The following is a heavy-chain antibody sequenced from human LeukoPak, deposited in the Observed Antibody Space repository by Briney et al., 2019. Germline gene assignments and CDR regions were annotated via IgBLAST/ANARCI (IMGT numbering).Heavy chain of an antibody. V-gene: IGHV3-15*01. Sequence: KPGGSLRLSCAASGFTFSNAWMSWVRQAPGKGLEWVGRIKSKTDGGTTDYAAPVKDRFTISRDDSKNTLYLQMNSLKTEDTAVYYCTTHNGYYDSSGYVYWGQGTLVTVSS. CDR1: GFTFSNAW. D-gene: IGHD3-22*01. J-gene: IGHJ4*02. CDR3: TTHNGYYDSSGYVY. CDR2: IKSKTDGGTT.